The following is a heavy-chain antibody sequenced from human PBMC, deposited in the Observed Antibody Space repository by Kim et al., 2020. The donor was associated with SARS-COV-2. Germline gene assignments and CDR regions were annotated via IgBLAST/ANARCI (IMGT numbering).Heavy chain of an antibody. J-gene: IGHJ3*02. Sequence: GESLKISCKGSGYSFTSYWIGWVRQMPGKGLEWMGIIYPGDSDTRYSPSFQGQVTISADKSISTTYLQWSSLKASDTAIYYCARTVPAACCAFDIWGQGTMVTVSS. CDR3: ARTVPAACCAFDI. CDR2: IYPGDSDT. D-gene: IGHD2-2*01. CDR1: GYSFTSYW. V-gene: IGHV5-51*01.